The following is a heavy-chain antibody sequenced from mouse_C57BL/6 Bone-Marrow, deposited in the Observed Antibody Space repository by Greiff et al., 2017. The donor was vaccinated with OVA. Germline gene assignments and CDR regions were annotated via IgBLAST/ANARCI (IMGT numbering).Heavy chain of an antibody. CDR3: ARSPLYYGSSYWYFDV. D-gene: IGHD1-1*01. CDR1: GYTFTRYW. J-gene: IGHJ1*03. V-gene: IGHV1-72*01. CDR2: IDTNSGGT. Sequence: VQLQQPGAELVKPGASVTLSCKASGYTFTRYWMHWVKQRPGRGLEWIGRIDTNSGGTKYNEKFKSKATLTVDKPSSTAYKQLSSLTSEDSAVYYGARSPLYYGSSYWYFDVWGTGTTVTVSS.